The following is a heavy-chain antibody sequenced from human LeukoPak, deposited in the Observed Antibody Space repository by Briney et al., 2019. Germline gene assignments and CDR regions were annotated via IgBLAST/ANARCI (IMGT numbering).Heavy chain of an antibody. J-gene: IGHJ5*02. Sequence: PSETLSLTCAVYGGSFSGYYWSWIRQPPGKGLEWIGEIDHSGSTNYNPSLKSRVTISVDTSKNQFSLKLSSVTAADTAVYYCAREDYGDYKNPYNWFDPWGQGTLVTVSS. D-gene: IGHD4-17*01. CDR2: IDHSGST. CDR1: GGSFSGYY. CDR3: AREDYGDYKNPYNWFDP. V-gene: IGHV4-34*01.